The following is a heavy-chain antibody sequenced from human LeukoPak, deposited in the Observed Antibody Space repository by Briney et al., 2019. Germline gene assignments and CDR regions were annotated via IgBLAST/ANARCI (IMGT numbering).Heavy chain of an antibody. D-gene: IGHD1-1*01. CDR3: ATTQRQMYYYYGMDV. V-gene: IGHV1-69*04. Sequence: SVKVSCKASGGTFSSYAISWVRQAPGQGLEWMGRIIPILGIANYAQKFQGRVTITADKSTSTAYMELSSLRSEDTAVYYCATTQRQMYYYYGMDVWGQGTTVTVSS. J-gene: IGHJ6*02. CDR2: IIPILGIA. CDR1: GGTFSSYA.